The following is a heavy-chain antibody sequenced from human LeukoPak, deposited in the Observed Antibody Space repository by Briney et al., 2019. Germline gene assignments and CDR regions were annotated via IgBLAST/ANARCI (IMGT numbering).Heavy chain of an antibody. D-gene: IGHD3-10*01. Sequence: GGSLRLSCAASGFTFSSYWMSWVRQAPGKGLEWVANIKQDGSEKYYVDSVKGRFTISRDNAKNSVYLQMNSLRAEDTAVYYCARAVSDYYGSGSYPYYFDYWGQGTLVTVSS. CDR2: IKQDGSEK. CDR3: ARAVSDYYGSGSYPYYFDY. J-gene: IGHJ4*02. V-gene: IGHV3-7*01. CDR1: GFTFSSYW.